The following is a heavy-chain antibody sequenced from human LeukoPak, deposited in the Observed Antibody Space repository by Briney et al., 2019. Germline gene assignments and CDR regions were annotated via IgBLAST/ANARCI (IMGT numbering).Heavy chain of an antibody. CDR1: GFTFSDYY. V-gene: IGHV3-53*04. J-gene: IGHJ6*02. Sequence: GGSLRLSCAASGFTFSDYYMSWVRQAPGKGLEWVSVIYSGGSTYYADSAKGRFTISRHESKNTLYLQMNSLRAEDTAVYYCARGVYDILTGYCYGMDVWGQGTTVTVSS. CDR3: ARGVYDILTGYCYGMDV. D-gene: IGHD3-9*01. CDR2: IYSGGST.